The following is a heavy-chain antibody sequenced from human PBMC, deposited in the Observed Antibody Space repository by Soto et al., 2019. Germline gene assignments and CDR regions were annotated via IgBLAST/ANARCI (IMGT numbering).Heavy chain of an antibody. CDR2: ISSSGSST. V-gene: IGHV3-23*01. CDR3: AKDRSTSGTTVRFDP. J-gene: IGHJ5*02. D-gene: IGHD1-1*01. CDR1: GFTFSSYA. Sequence: EVQLLESGGGVVQPGGSLRLSCAASGFTFSSYAMSWVRQAPGKGLEWVSAISSSGSSTYYADSVKARFTISRDNSKNTLYLQMNSLRADDTAVYYCAKDRSTSGTTVRFDPWGQGTLVTVSS.